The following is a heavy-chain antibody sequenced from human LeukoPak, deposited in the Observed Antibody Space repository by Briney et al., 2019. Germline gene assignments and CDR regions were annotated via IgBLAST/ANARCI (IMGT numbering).Heavy chain of an antibody. V-gene: IGHV3-30-3*01. CDR3: AREGVFGYSGSRGFDY. D-gene: IGHD5-12*01. CDR1: GFTFSSYA. Sequence: GGSLRLSCAASGFTFSSYAMHWVRQAPGKGLEWVAVISYDGSNKYYADSVKGRFTISRDNSENTLYLQMNSLRAEDTAVYYCAREGVFGYSGSRGFDYWGQGTLVTVSS. CDR2: ISYDGSNK. J-gene: IGHJ4*02.